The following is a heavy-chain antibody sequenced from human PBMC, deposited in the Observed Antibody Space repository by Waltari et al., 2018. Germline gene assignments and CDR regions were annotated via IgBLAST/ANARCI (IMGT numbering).Heavy chain of an antibody. V-gene: IGHV4-61*02. CDR2: IYTSGSN. D-gene: IGHD5-12*01. Sequence: QVQLQESGPGLVKPSQTLSLTCTVSGGSISSDTYYWSWIRQPAGKGLEGIGLIYTSGSNNYNPSLKSRVTVSVDTSKNQFSLNLNSVTAADTAVYYCVRNSGNPKYYFDNWGQGTLVTVSS. CDR3: VRNSGNPKYYFDN. J-gene: IGHJ4*02. CDR1: GGSISSDTYY.